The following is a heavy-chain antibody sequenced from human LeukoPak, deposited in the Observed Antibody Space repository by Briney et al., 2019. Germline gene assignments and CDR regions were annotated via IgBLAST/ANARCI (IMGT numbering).Heavy chain of an antibody. J-gene: IGHJ4*02. Sequence: GGSLRLSCAASGFTFSSYAMSWVPEAPGKGLEWVSAISGSGGSTYYADSVKGRFTISRDNSKNTLYLQMNSLRAEDTAVYYCAKQRWLQQPGDYWGQGTLVTVSS. V-gene: IGHV3-23*01. CDR2: ISGSGGST. CDR1: GFTFSSYA. CDR3: AKQRWLQQPGDY. D-gene: IGHD5-24*01.